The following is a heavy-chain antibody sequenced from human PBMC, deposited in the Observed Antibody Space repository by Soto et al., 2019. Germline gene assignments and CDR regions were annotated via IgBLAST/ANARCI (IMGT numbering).Heavy chain of an antibody. CDR1: GGSISSGGYY. V-gene: IGHV4-31*03. D-gene: IGHD6-13*01. CDR2: IYYSGST. Sequence: SETLSLTCPVSGGSISSGGYYWSWIRQHPGKGLEWIGYIYYSGSTYYNPSLKSRVTISVDTSKNQFSLKLSSVTAADTAVYYCARDVIAGRAINWFDPWGQGTLVTVSS. CDR3: ARDVIAGRAINWFDP. J-gene: IGHJ5*02.